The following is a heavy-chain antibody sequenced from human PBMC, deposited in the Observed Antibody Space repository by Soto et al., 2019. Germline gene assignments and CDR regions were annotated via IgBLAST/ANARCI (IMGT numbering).Heavy chain of an antibody. D-gene: IGHD2-15*01. Sequence: XGSLSLAFAASGFTFSSYSMNWVRQAPGKGLEWVSSISSSSSYIYYADSVKGRFTISRDNAKNSLYLQMNSLRAEDTAVYYCARDEKCSGGSCYLPYYYYGMDVWGQGTTVTVSS. J-gene: IGHJ6*02. CDR3: ARDEKCSGGSCYLPYYYYGMDV. V-gene: IGHV3-21*01. CDR1: GFTFSSYS. CDR2: ISSSSSYI.